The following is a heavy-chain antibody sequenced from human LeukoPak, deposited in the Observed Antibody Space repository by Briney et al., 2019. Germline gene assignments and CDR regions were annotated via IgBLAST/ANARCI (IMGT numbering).Heavy chain of an antibody. Sequence: GGSLRLSFVASGFSFNTYWMSWFGKAPGEGLEWLANINQDGTEKYYVDSVKGRFTISRDYGKNSLFLQMNSLRVEDTAVYYCAKLAKYFYGSETFYFFEHWGQGTPVTASS. J-gene: IGHJ4*02. D-gene: IGHD3-10*01. CDR2: INQDGTEK. V-gene: IGHV3-7*01. CDR1: GFSFNTYW. CDR3: AKLAKYFYGSETFYFFEH.